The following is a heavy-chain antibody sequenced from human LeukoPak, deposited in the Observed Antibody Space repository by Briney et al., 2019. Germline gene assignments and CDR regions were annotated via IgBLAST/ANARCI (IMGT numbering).Heavy chain of an antibody. V-gene: IGHV4-39*07. D-gene: IGHD2-15*01. J-gene: IGHJ4*02. CDR3: ARGYGYYFDY. CDR2: IYYGGST. Sequence: SETLSLTCTVSGGSISSSSYYWGWIRQPPGKGLEWIGSIYYGGSTYYNPSLKSRVTISVDTSKNQFSLKLSSVTAADTAVYYCARGYGYYFDYWGQGTLVTVSS. CDR1: GGSISSSSYY.